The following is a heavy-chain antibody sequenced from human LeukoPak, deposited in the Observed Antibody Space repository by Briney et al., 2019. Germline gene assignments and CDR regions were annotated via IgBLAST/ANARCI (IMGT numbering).Heavy chain of an antibody. CDR3: ARDYGVSSSWFRNYYYGMDV. J-gene: IGHJ6*02. V-gene: IGHV1-69*13. CDR1: GGTFSSYA. CDR2: IIPIFGTA. Sequence: GASVTVSCTASGGTFSSYAISWVRQAPGQGLEWMGGIIPIFGTANYAQKFQGRVTITADESTSTAYMELSSLRSEDTAVYYCARDYGVSSSWFRNYYYGMDVWGQGTTVTVSS. D-gene: IGHD6-13*01.